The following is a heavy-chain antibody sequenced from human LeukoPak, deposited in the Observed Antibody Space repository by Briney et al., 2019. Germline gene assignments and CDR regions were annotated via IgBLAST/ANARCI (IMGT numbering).Heavy chain of an antibody. D-gene: IGHD6-6*01. CDR2: ISGSGSTI. V-gene: IGHV3-11*04. CDR3: ARDLREYSSSSGDY. Sequence: GGSLRLSCAASGFTFSDYYMSWIRQAPGKGLEWVSYISGSGSTIYYADSVKGRFTISRDNAKNSLYLQMNSLRAEDTAVYYCARDLREYSSSSGDYWGQGTLVTVSS. J-gene: IGHJ4*02. CDR1: GFTFSDYY.